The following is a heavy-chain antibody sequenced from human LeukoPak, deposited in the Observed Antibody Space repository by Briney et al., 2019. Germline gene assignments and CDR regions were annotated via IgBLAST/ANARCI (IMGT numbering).Heavy chain of an antibody. CDR1: GFTFSDSA. D-gene: IGHD3-22*01. Sequence: GGSLRLSCAASGFTFSDSAMDWVRQASGKGLEWLGRIRSKANTYATAYAASVKGRFTISREDSKNTAYLQMNSLKTEDTAVYYCTGQAYYYDTSGFNFDYWGQGILVAVSS. J-gene: IGHJ4*02. CDR3: TGQAYYYDTSGFNFDY. CDR2: IRSKANTYAT. V-gene: IGHV3-73*01.